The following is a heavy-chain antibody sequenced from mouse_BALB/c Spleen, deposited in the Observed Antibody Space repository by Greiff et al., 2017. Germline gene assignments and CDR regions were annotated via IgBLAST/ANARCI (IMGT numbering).Heavy chain of an antibody. CDR3: ARGGYGFFFDY. CDR2: ISYDGSN. Sequence: EVQLQESGAGLVQPSQSRSLTCSVTGYSFSSGYYRYWIRQPPGNKLEWMGYISYDGSNNYNPSPKNRIPITRDTSKNQFFLKLNSVTTEDTATYCCARGGYGFFFDYWGQGTTLTVSA. V-gene: IGHV3-6*02. J-gene: IGHJ2*01. CDR1: GYSFSSGYY. D-gene: IGHD1-2*01.